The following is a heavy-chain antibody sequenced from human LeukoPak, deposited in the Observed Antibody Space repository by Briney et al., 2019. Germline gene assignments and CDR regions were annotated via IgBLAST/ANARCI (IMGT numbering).Heavy chain of an antibody. V-gene: IGHV3-33*01. D-gene: IGHD3-10*01. Sequence: GGSLRLSCAASGFTFSSYGMHWVRQAPGKGLEWVAVIWYDGSNKYYADSVKDRFTISRDNSKNTLYLQMNSLRAEDTAVYYCASSYYGSGGYYIHYFDYWGQGTLVTVSS. J-gene: IGHJ4*02. CDR3: ASSYYGSGGYYIHYFDY. CDR2: IWYDGSNK. CDR1: GFTFSSYG.